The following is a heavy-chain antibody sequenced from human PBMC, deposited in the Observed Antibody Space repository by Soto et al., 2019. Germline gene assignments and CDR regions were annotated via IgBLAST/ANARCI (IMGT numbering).Heavy chain of an antibody. D-gene: IGHD1-26*01. CDR1: GFTFSSYW. J-gene: IGHJ4*02. CDR2: IKQDGSEK. Sequence: GGSLRLSCAASGFTFSSYWMSWVRQAPGKGLEWVANIKQDGSEKYYVDSVKGRFTISRDNAKNSLYLQMNSLRAEDTAVYYCAREKRGHGRIFDYWGQGTLVTVSS. CDR3: AREKRGHGRIFDY. V-gene: IGHV3-7*03.